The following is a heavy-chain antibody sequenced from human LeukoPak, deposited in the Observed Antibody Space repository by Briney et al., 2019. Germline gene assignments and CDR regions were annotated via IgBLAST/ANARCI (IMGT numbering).Heavy chain of an antibody. CDR3: TGEVGATSIDY. V-gene: IGHV3-49*03. J-gene: IGHJ4*02. Sequence: PGGSLRLSCTASGFTFGDYAMSWFRQAPGKGLEWVGFIRSKAYGGTTEYAASVKGRFIISRDDSKSIAYLQMNSLKTEDTAVYYCTGEVGATSIDYWGQGTLVTVSS. CDR2: IRSKAYGGTT. CDR1: GFTFGDYA. D-gene: IGHD1-26*01.